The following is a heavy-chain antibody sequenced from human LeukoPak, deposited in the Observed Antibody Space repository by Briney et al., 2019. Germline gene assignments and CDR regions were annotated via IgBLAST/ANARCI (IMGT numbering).Heavy chain of an antibody. CDR1: GYTFTSYY. Sequence: ASVKVSCKASGYTFTSYYMHWVRQAPGQGLEWMGWINPNSGGTNYAQKFQGRVTMTRDTSISTAYMELSRLRSDDTAVYYCARARIRTWIQECGYWGQGTLVTVSS. J-gene: IGHJ4*02. CDR2: INPNSGGT. D-gene: IGHD5-18*01. CDR3: ARARIRTWIQECGY. V-gene: IGHV1-2*02.